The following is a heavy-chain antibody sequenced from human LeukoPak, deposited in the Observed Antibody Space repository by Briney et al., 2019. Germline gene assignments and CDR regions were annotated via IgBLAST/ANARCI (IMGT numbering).Heavy chain of an antibody. D-gene: IGHD3-3*01. CDR3: AREIGFWSNSPYSYMDV. CDR2: FYHTGST. V-gene: IGHV4-59*11. J-gene: IGHJ6*03. Sequence: PSETLSLTCTVSGGPINSHCWTWIRQPPGKGLEWIGYFYHTGSTNYNPSLKSRVTISLDTSRNQFSLKLTSVTAADTAVYYCAREIGFWSNSPYSYMDVWGKGTTVTVSS. CDR1: GGPINSHC.